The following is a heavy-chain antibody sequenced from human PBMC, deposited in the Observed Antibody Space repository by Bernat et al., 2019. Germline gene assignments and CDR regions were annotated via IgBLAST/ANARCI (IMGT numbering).Heavy chain of an antibody. CDR1: GGSFSGYY. CDR3: AKDLHVYSSGWGPDY. Sequence: QVQLQQWGAGLLKPSETLSLTCAVYGGSFSGYYWSWIRQPPGKGLEWIGEINHSGSTNYNPSLKSRVTISVDTSKNQFSLKLSSVTAADTAVYYCAKDLHVYSSGWGPDYWGQGTLVTVSS. J-gene: IGHJ4*02. V-gene: IGHV4-34*01. D-gene: IGHD6-19*01. CDR2: INHSGST.